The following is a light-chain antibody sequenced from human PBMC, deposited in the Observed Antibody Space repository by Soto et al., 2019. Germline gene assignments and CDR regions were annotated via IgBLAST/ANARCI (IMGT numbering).Light chain of an antibody. CDR2: KAS. CDR3: HQYYSYSRT. CDR1: QSISTW. Sequence: DIQMTQSPSTLSASVGHRVTITCRASQSISTWLAWYQQKPGKAPNLLIYKASSLESGVPSRFSGSGSGTEFTLTISNLQPDDFATYYCHQYYSYSRTFGQGTKVEIK. V-gene: IGKV1-5*03. J-gene: IGKJ1*01.